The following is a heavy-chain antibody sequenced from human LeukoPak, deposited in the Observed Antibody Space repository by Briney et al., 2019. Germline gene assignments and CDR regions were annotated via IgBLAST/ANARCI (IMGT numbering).Heavy chain of an antibody. V-gene: IGHV3-30-3*01. CDR2: ISYDGTNK. CDR1: GFTFSSYA. J-gene: IGHJ4*02. CDR3: ARDKLWFGELLKYFDY. Sequence: GRSLRLSCAASGFTFSSYAIHWVRQAPGKRLEWVAVISYDGTNKYYADSVKGRFTISRDNSKNTLYLQMNSLRAEDTAVYYCARDKLWFGELLKYFDYWGQGTLVTVSS. D-gene: IGHD3-10*01.